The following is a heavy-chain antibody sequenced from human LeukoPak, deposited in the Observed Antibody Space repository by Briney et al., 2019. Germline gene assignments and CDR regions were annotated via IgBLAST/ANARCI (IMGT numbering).Heavy chain of an antibody. Sequence: SGPTLVKPTQTLALTCTFSGFSLSTSGVGVGWIRQPPGKALEWLAPIYWDDDKRYSPSLKSRLTITKDASKNQVVLTMTNMDPVDTATYYCAHYSYYDSSGYYLDYWGQGTLVTVSS. V-gene: IGHV2-5*02. D-gene: IGHD3-22*01. CDR1: GFSLSTSGVG. CDR3: AHYSYYDSSGYYLDY. J-gene: IGHJ4*02. CDR2: IYWDDDK.